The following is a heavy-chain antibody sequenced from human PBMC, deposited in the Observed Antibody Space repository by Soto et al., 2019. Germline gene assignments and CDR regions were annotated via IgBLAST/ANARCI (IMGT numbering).Heavy chain of an antibody. CDR3: ARDEHITQTGFDY. Sequence: PGGSLRLSCAASGFTFSSYSMNWVRQAPGKGLEWVSYISSSSSTIYYADSVKGRFTISRDNAKNSLYLQMNSLRAEDTAVYYCARDEHITQTGFDYWGQGTLVTVSS. CDR1: GFTFSSYS. CDR2: ISSSSSTI. V-gene: IGHV3-48*01. J-gene: IGHJ4*02. D-gene: IGHD2-21*01.